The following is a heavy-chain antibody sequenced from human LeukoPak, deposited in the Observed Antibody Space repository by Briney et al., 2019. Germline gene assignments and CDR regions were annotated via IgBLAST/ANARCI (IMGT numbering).Heavy chain of an antibody. V-gene: IGHV4-4*07. CDR3: ARGRSSSWYPYFDY. CDR2: IYTSGST. Sequence: PSETLSLTCTVSGDSISSSYWSWIRQPAGKGLEWIGRIYTSGSTNYNPSLKSRVTMSVDTSKNQFSLKLSSVTAADTAVYYCARGRSSSWYPYFDYWGQGTLVTVSS. CDR1: GDSISSSY. J-gene: IGHJ4*02. D-gene: IGHD6-13*01.